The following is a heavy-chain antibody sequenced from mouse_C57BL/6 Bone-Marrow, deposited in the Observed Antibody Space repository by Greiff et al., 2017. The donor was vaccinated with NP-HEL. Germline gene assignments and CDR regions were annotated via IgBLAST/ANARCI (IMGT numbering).Heavy chain of an antibody. CDR2: SRNKANDYTT. CDR3: ARDYGSSYWYFDV. Sequence: EVQLQESGGGLVQSGRSLRLSCATSGFTFSDFYMEWVRQAPGKGLEWIAASRNKANDYTTEYSASVKGRFIVSRDTSQSILYLQMNALRAEDTAIYYCARDYGSSYWYFDVWGTGTTVTVSS. J-gene: IGHJ1*03. D-gene: IGHD1-1*01. V-gene: IGHV7-1*01. CDR1: GFTFSDFY.